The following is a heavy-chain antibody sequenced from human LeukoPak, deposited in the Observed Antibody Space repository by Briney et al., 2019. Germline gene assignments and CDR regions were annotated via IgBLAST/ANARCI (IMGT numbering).Heavy chain of an antibody. V-gene: IGHV4-38-2*02. CDR2: MFHGGIT. D-gene: IGHD4-23*01. J-gene: IGHJ4*02. CDR1: GYSISSGHY. Sequence: PSETLSLTCSVSGYSISSGHYWGWIRQPPGKGLEWIGSMFHGGITNYNSSLQSRVTISLGTSKNQFSLKLRSVTAADTAVYYCVRARAATPDYWGQGTLVTVSS. CDR3: VRARAATPDY.